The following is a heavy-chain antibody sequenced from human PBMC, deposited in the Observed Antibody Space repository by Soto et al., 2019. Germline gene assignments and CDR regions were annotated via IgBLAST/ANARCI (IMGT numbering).Heavy chain of an antibody. V-gene: IGHV1-24*01. Sequence: GASVKVSCKVSGYSFSEMSMHCGRQTPEKGLEWMVSFEGEDGQTMYAQKFQGRVTMTEDTSADTAYMELSSLRSDAPAVYYCGTPGTQGHLEYWRQRSRVTVCS. CDR2: FEGEDGQT. D-gene: IGHD3-10*01. J-gene: IGHJ4*02. CDR3: GTPGTQGHLEY. CDR1: GYSFSEMS.